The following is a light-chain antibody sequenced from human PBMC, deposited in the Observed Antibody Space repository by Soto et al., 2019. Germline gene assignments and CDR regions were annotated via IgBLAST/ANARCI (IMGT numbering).Light chain of an antibody. V-gene: IGKV4-1*01. Sequence: DIVMTQSPDSLAVSLGERANINCKSSQSVLYSSNNKNDLAWYQQKPGQPPKLLIYWASTRESGVPDRFSGSGSGTDFTLTISSLQDEDVAVYYCQQHYSTPYTCGQGTKLEI. CDR1: QSVLYSSNNKND. J-gene: IGKJ2*01. CDR3: QQHYSTPYT. CDR2: WAS.